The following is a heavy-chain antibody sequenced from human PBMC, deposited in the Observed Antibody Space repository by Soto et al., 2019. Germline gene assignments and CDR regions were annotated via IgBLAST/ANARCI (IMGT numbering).Heavy chain of an antibody. J-gene: IGHJ6*02. CDR1: GYTFTSYG. V-gene: IGHV1-18*01. Sequence: QVQLVQSGAAVKKPGASVKVSCKASGYTFTSYGISWVRQAPGQGLEWMGWISAYNGNTNYAQKFQGGVTMTTDTSTSTAYMELRSLRSDDTAVYYCARSWSGYYRYGMDVWGQGTTVTVSS. CDR2: ISAYNGNT. CDR3: ARSWSGYYRYGMDV. D-gene: IGHD3-3*01.